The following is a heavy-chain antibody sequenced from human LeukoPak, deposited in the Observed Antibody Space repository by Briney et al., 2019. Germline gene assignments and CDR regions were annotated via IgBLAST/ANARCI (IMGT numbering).Heavy chain of an antibody. J-gene: IGHJ6*02. V-gene: IGHV3-48*03. CDR1: GFTFSSYE. Sequence: GGPLRLSCAVSGFTFSSYEMNWVRQAPGKGLEWVSYISSSGSTIYYADSVKGRFTISRDNAKNSLYLQMNSLRAEDTAVYYCARYCSSTSCFYYYYYGMDVWGQGTTVTVSS. D-gene: IGHD2-2*01. CDR2: ISSSGSTI. CDR3: ARYCSSTSCFYYYYYGMDV.